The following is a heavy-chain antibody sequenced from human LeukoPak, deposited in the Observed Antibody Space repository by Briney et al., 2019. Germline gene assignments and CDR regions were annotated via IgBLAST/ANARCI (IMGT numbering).Heavy chain of an antibody. V-gene: IGHV3-33*01. CDR1: GFTFSSYG. Sequence: GGSLRLSCAASGFTFSSYGTHWVRQAPGKGLEWVAVIWYDGSNKYYADSVKGRFTISRDNSKNTLYLQMNSLRAEDTAVYYCARDLSDYGDYVGAFDIWGQGTMVTVSS. D-gene: IGHD4-17*01. CDR3: ARDLSDYGDYVGAFDI. CDR2: IWYDGSNK. J-gene: IGHJ3*02.